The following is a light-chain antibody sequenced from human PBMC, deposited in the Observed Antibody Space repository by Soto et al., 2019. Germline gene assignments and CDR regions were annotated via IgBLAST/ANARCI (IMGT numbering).Light chain of an antibody. J-gene: IGKJ1*01. CDR1: QSVSSS. CDR3: QQYNTWPRT. Sequence: EIVLTQSPGTLSLSPGERATLSCRASQSVSSSRLAWYQQKPGQAPRLLIYGASTRATGIPARFSGSGSGTEFTLTISSLQSEDFAVYYCQQYNTWPRTFGQGTKVDIK. CDR2: GAS. V-gene: IGKV3-15*01.